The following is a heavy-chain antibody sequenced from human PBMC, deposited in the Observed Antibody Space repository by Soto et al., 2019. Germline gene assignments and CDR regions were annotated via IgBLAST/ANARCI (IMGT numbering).Heavy chain of an antibody. J-gene: IGHJ6*02. CDR3: ARGGYYDSSGSRNYHYYGMNV. Sequence: GASVKVSCKASGYTFTSYGITWVRQAPGQGLEWMGWISPYSDDTNYAQKLQGRVTVTMDRSSRTAYMDLRSLRSNDTAIYYCARGGYYDSSGSRNYHYYGMNVWGQGTTVTVSS. D-gene: IGHD3-22*01. CDR1: GYTFTSYG. CDR2: ISPYSDDT. V-gene: IGHV1-18*01.